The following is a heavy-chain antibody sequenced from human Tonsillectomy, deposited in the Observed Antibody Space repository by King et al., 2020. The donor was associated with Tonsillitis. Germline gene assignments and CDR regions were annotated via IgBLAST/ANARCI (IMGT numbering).Heavy chain of an antibody. J-gene: IGHJ4*02. CDR2: IYDSVSN. CDR3: ARDPNWNDEGLVY. Sequence: VQLQESGPGLVKPSQTLSLTCTVSGGSISSGGYYWSWIRQHPGKGLEWIGYIYDSVSNYYNPSLKSPVTISVDTSKNQFSLKLSSVPAAATAVYYCARDPNWNDEGLVYWGQGTLVTVSS. CDR1: GGSISSGGYY. V-gene: IGHV4-31*01. D-gene: IGHD1-1*01.